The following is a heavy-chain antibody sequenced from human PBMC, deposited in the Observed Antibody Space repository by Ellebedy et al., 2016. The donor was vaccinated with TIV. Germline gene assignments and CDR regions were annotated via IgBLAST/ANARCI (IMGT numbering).Heavy chain of an antibody. V-gene: IGHV3-23*01. CDR2: LTGSGIST. CDR1: GFTFNRYA. CDR3: AGGSGYQIDY. D-gene: IGHD3-22*01. J-gene: IGHJ4*02. Sequence: GGSLRLSXAASGFTFNRYAMSWVRQTPEKGLEWVSGLTGSGISTYYADSVKGRFTISRDNSKNTLYLQMNSLRAEDTAVYYCAGGSGYQIDYWGQGTLVTVSS.